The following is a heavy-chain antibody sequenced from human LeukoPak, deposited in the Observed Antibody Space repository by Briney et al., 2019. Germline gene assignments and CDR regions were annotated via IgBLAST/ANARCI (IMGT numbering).Heavy chain of an antibody. CDR1: GFTFSTYP. CDR2: IGGSGDVT. V-gene: IGHV3-23*01. CDR3: AKGFYGSGLSLSAFDI. D-gene: IGHD3-10*01. J-gene: IGHJ3*02. Sequence: GGSLRLSCAASGFTFSTYPMSWVRKAPGKGLDGVSSIGGSGDVTQDADSVKGRFTISRDNSRKTLHLQLNTLGVDDTAIYYCAKGFYGSGLSLSAFDIWGRGTMVTVSS.